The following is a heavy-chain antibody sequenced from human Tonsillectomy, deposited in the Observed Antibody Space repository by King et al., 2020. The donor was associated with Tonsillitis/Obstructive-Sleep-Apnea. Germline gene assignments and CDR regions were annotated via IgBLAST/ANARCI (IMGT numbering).Heavy chain of an antibody. J-gene: IGHJ5*02. D-gene: IGHD3-3*01. CDR2: ISYDGSNK. V-gene: IGHV3-30*01. CDR3: ASSGTPLYYDFWSGYYGWFDP. Sequence: VQLVESGGGVVQPGRSLRLSCAASGFTFSSYAMHWVRQAPGNGLEWVAVISYDGSNKYYADSVKGRFTISRDNSKNTLYLQMNSLRAEDTAVYYCASSGTPLYYDFWSGYYGWFDPWGQGTLVTVSS. CDR1: GFTFSSYA.